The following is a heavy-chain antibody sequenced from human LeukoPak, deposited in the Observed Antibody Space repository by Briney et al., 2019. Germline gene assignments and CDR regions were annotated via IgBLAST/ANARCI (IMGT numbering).Heavy chain of an antibody. CDR3: ARAYGDYSSPPSYFDY. CDR2: IIPIFGTA. Sequence: SVKVSCKASGGTFISYAISWVRQAPGQGLEWMGGIIPIFGTANYAQKFQGRVTITADESTSTAYMELSSLRSEDTAVYYCARAYGDYSSPPSYFDYWGQGTLVTVSS. V-gene: IGHV1-69*13. CDR1: GGTFISYA. D-gene: IGHD4-17*01. J-gene: IGHJ4*02.